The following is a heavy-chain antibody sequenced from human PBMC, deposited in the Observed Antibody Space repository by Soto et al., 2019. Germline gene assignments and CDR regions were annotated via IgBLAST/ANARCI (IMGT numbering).Heavy chain of an antibody. V-gene: IGHV1-2*02. CDR2: INPQTGGT. Sequence: ASVKVSCKASGYTFTGYYIHWVREAPGQGLEWMGWINPQTGGTSYAQKFQGRVTLSRDTSINTAYLELSRLRFDDAAVYFCARERYQVISDGMDVWGQGTTVTV. CDR1: GYTFTGYY. D-gene: IGHD2-2*01. CDR3: ARERYQVISDGMDV. J-gene: IGHJ6*02.